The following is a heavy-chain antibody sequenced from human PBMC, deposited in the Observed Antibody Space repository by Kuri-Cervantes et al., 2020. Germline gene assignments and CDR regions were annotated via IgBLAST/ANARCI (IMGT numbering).Heavy chain of an antibody. V-gene: IGHV4-28*03. CDR1: GYSISSSNW. Sequence: SETLSLTCAVSGYSISSSNWWGWIRQPPGKGLEWIGYIYYSGSTYYNPSLKSRVTMSVDTSKNQFSLKLSSVTAADTAVYYCARVLRTTVTTRNYYYYYGMDVWGQGTTVTVSS. CDR3: ARVLRTTVTTRNYYYYYGMDV. J-gene: IGHJ6*02. CDR2: IYYSGST. D-gene: IGHD4-17*01.